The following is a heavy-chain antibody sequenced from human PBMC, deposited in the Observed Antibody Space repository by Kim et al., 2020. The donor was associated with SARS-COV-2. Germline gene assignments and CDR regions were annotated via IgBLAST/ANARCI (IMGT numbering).Heavy chain of an antibody. V-gene: IGHV3-48*02. Sequence: YATSVQGRFTVTRDNAQNSMSLQMTSLRDEDTAVYYCARVGGSSGLTANYWGQGTLVTVSS. CDR3: ARVGGSSGLTANY. D-gene: IGHD3-22*01. J-gene: IGHJ4*02.